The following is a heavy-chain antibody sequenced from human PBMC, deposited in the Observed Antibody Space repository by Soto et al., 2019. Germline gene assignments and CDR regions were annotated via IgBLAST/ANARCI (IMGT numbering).Heavy chain of an antibody. Sequence: PGGSLRLSCAASGFTFSSYAMSWVRQAPGKGLEWVSAISGSGGSTYYADSVKGRFTISRDNSKNTLYLQMNSLRAEDTAVYYCANSGGDYYGSGSYSTPSDYYQDLLSFCGQGTSVTVSS. V-gene: IGHV3-23*01. CDR3: ANSGGDYYGSGSYSTPSDYYQDLLSF. CDR1: GFTFSSYA. J-gene: IGHJ6*02. D-gene: IGHD3-10*01. CDR2: ISGSGGST.